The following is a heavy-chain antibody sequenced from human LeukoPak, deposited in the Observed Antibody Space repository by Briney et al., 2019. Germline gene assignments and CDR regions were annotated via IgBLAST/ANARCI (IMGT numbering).Heavy chain of an antibody. CDR3: ARDRSGSLLAFDI. V-gene: IGHV1-18*01. D-gene: IGHD3-10*01. Sequence: ASVKVSCKASGYTFNKYGISGLRQAPGQGLEWMGWSSTYNGDTKSAQKLQGRVTMTTDTPTSTAYMELRSLRSDDTAMYYCARDRSGSLLAFDIWGQGTMVTVSS. CDR2: SSTYNGDT. CDR1: GYTFNKYG. J-gene: IGHJ3*02.